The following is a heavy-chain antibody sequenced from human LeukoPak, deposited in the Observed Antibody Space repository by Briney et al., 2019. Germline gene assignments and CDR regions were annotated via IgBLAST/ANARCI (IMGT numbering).Heavy chain of an antibody. Sequence: SETLSLTCAVYGGSFSGYYWSWLRQPPGKGLEWIGEINHSGSTNYNPSLKRRVTISVDTSKNQFSLKLSSVTAADTAVYYCGRGLYDFWSGYYFEVSSGRGRNNWFDPWGEGTLVTVSS. D-gene: IGHD3-3*01. CDR1: GGSFSGYY. J-gene: IGHJ5*02. CDR2: INHSGST. CDR3: GRGLYDFWSGYYFEVSSGRGRNNWFDP. V-gene: IGHV4-34*01.